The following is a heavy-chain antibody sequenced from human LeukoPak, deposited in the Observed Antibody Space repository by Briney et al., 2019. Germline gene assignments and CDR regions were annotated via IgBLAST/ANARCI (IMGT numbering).Heavy chain of an antibody. V-gene: IGHV3-7*01. D-gene: IGHD3-10*01. Sequence: GGSLRLSCAASRFTFSSYWMSWVRQAPGKGLEWVTNIKQDGSEIHYVDSVRGRFTISRDNAKNSLYLQMNSLRVEDTAVYYCARDTRGIFDYWGQGTLVTVSS. J-gene: IGHJ4*02. CDR3: ARDTRGIFDY. CDR2: IKQDGSEI. CDR1: RFTFSSYW.